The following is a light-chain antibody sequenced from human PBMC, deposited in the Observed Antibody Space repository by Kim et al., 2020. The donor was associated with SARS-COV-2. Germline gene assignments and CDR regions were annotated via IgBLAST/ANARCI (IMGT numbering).Light chain of an antibody. J-gene: IGKJ2*01. CDR2: GAS. Sequence: PGETATLPCWASQSFTNSYLAWYQHKPGQAPRLLIYGASNRAFGIPDRFSGSGSGADFTLTISRLEPEDTGVYYCHQYGSSPPYTFGQGTKLEI. CDR3: HQYGSSPPYT. V-gene: IGKV3-20*01. CDR1: QSFTNSY.